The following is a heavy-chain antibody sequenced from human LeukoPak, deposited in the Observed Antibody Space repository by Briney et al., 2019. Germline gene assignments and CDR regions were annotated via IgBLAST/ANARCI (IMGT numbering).Heavy chain of an antibody. CDR3: ARERRDNYNPRSNWFDP. J-gene: IGHJ5*02. CDR1: GGSFSSYY. D-gene: IGHD5-24*01. CDR2: IYDSGYT. Sequence: PSETLSLTCTVSGGSFSSYYWSWIRQPPGKGLEWIGYIYDSGYTNYNPSLKSRVTISDDTSKNQFSLKLNSVTAADTAVYYCARERRDNYNPRSNWFDPWGPGTLVTVSS. V-gene: IGHV4-59*01.